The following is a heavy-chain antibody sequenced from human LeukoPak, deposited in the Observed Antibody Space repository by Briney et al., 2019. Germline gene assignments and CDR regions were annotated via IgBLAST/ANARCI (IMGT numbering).Heavy chain of an antibody. CDR2: INHSGST. CDR3: ARATVRGFLFDY. CDR1: GGSFSGYY. V-gene: IGHV4-34*01. D-gene: IGHD3-10*01. J-gene: IGHJ4*02. Sequence: SETLSLTCAVYGGSFSGYYWSWIRQPPGKGLEWIGEINHSGSTNYNPSLKSRVTISVDTSKNQFSLKLSSVTAADTAVYYCARATVRGFLFDYWGQGTLVTVSS.